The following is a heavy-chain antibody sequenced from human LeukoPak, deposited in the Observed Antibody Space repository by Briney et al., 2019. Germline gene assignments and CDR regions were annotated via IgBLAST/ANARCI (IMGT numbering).Heavy chain of an antibody. V-gene: IGHV3-21*01. Sequence: GGSLRLSCAASGFTFSSYSMNWVRQAPGKGLEWVSSISSSSSYIYYADSVKGRFTISRDNAKNSLYLQMNSLRAEDTAVYYCASDSCSGGSCEPLWGQGTLVTVSS. CDR3: ASDSCSGGSCEPL. J-gene: IGHJ4*02. D-gene: IGHD2-15*01. CDR2: ISSSSSYI. CDR1: GFTFSSYS.